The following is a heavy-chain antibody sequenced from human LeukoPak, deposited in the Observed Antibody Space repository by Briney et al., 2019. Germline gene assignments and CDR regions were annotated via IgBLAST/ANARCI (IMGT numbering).Heavy chain of an antibody. CDR1: GGSISSYY. CDR2: IYYSGST. Sequence: PSETLSLTCTVSGGSISSYYWSWIRQPPGKGREWLGYIYYSGSTNYNPSLKSRVTISVDTSKNQFSLKLSSVTAADTAVYYCARHDAHGDYAMSDYWGQGTLVTVPS. CDR3: ARHDAHGDYAMSDY. J-gene: IGHJ4*02. D-gene: IGHD4-17*01. V-gene: IGHV4-59*08.